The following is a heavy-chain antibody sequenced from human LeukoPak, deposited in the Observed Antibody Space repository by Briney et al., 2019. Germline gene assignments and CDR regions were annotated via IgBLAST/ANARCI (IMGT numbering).Heavy chain of an antibody. J-gene: IGHJ4*02. CDR2: ISYDGNKR. D-gene: IGHD3-10*01. CDR1: GFTFRAYA. CDR3: ARSLPGGSYYNVPDY. Sequence: QPGRSLRLSCVASGFTFRAYAIHWVRQAPGKGLDWVAVISYDGNKRYYADSVKGRFDISRDDSKSTLYLQLNSLRPEDTAVYYCARSLPGGSYYNVPDYWGQGTLVTVSS. V-gene: IGHV3-30*09.